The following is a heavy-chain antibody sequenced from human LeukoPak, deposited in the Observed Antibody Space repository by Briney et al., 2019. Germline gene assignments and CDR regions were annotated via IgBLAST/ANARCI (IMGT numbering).Heavy chain of an antibody. D-gene: IGHD6-19*01. CDR1: GFTVSRYA. V-gene: IGHV3-23*01. J-gene: IGHJ4*02. CDR3: AKDHPSSGWPTFEY. Sequence: GGSLRLSCIASGFTVSRYAMSWVRQVPGKGLEWVASITNNNGKTYYADSVRGRFTISRDESENTVYLQMNSLRAEDTAVYYCAKDHPSSGWPTFEYWGQGTLVTASP. CDR2: ITNNNGKT.